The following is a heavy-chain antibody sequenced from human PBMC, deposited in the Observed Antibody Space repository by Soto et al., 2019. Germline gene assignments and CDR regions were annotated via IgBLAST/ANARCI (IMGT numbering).Heavy chain of an antibody. J-gene: IGHJ6*02. Sequence: PGGSLRLSCAASGFTFSSYWMSWVRQSPGKGLEWVANIKQDGSEKYYVDSVKGRFTISRDNAKNSLYLQMNSMRAEDTAVYYCARLSFAYGMDVWGQGTTVTVSS. V-gene: IGHV3-7*03. D-gene: IGHD3-16*01. CDR3: ARLSFAYGMDV. CDR1: GFTFSSYW. CDR2: IKQDGSEK.